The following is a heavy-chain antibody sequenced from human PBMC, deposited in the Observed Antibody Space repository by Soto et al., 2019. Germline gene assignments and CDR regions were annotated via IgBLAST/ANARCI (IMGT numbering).Heavy chain of an antibody. CDR1: GGTFSSYD. CDR2: IIPIFGTA. D-gene: IGHD6-6*01. Sequence: QVQLVQSGAEVKKPGSSVKVSCKASGGTFSSYDISWVRQAPGQGLEWMGGIIPIFGTANYAQKFQGRVTITADESTSTGYMELSSLRSEDTAVYCCARMSLEYSSSSYFDYWGQGTLVTVSS. V-gene: IGHV1-69*01. J-gene: IGHJ4*02. CDR3: ARMSLEYSSSSYFDY.